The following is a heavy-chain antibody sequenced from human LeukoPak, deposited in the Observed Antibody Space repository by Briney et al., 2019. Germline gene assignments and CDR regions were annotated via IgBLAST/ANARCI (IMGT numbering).Heavy chain of an antibody. CDR2: IYYRGST. V-gene: IGHV4-59*01. CDR1: GGSINNYY. J-gene: IGHJ4*02. Sequence: SETLSLTCTVSGGSINNYYWSWIRQPPGKGLEWIGYIYYRGSTNYNPSLKSRVTFSVDTSKNQFSLKLNSVTAADTAVYYCARGGDYGDLRYFDYWGQGPLVTVSS. D-gene: IGHD4-17*01. CDR3: ARGGDYGDLRYFDY.